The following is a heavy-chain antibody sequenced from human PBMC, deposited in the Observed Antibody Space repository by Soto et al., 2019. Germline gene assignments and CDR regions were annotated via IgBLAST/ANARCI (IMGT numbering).Heavy chain of an antibody. CDR1: GGSFSGYY. CDR2: INHSGST. J-gene: IGHJ4*02. V-gene: IGHV4-34*01. Sequence: QVQLQQWGAGLLKPSETLSLTCAVYGGSFSGYYWSWIRQPPGKGLEWIGEINHSGSTNYNPSLNSRVTNSVDASKNPFSLELRSVTAAGAAVYYCARDNCSGGGCYSGFWGQGTLVTVSS. CDR3: ARDNCSGGGCYSGF. D-gene: IGHD2-15*01.